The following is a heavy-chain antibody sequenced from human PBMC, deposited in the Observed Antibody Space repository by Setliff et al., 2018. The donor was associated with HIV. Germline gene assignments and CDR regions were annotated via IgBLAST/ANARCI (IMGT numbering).Heavy chain of an antibody. CDR1: GVSISNYY. J-gene: IGHJ6*02. Sequence: SETLSLTCTVSGVSISNYYWNWIRQPPGKGLEWIGYIFTSGDTNYNPSLRSRVTLSVDTSKNQVSLTLGSVTAADTAVYYCARDEVRYYSGSESVRAGMDVWGQGTAVTVSS. D-gene: IGHD3-10*01. CDR3: ARDEVRYYSGSESVRAGMDV. V-gene: IGHV4-4*09. CDR2: IFTSGDT.